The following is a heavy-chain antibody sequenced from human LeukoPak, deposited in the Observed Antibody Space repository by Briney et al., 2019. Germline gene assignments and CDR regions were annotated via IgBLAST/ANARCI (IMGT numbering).Heavy chain of an antibody. CDR2: INHSGST. J-gene: IGHJ6*03. CDR3: ARLLPRTGTTAYYFHNDMDV. Sequence: ETLSLTCAVYGGSFSGYYWSWIRQPPGKGLEWIGEINHSGSTNYNPSLKSRVTISVDTSKNQFSLKLSSVTAADTADYYCARLLPRTGTTAYYFHNDMDVWGKGTTVTISS. D-gene: IGHD1-1*01. V-gene: IGHV4-34*01. CDR1: GGSFSGYY.